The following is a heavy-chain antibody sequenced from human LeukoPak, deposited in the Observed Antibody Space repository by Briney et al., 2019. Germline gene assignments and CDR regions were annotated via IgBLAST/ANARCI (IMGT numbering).Heavy chain of an antibody. CDR2: IYGGGNI. Sequence: PGGSLRLSCAASGFTFSRYWMSWVRQVPRKGLEWVSVIYGGGNIYYADSVKGRFTISRDNSKNTLYLQMNSLRAEDTAVYYCARGAGYNYPYYFDYWGQGTLVTVSS. CDR3: ARGAGYNYPYYFDY. D-gene: IGHD5-24*01. J-gene: IGHJ4*02. V-gene: IGHV3-53*01. CDR1: GFTFSRYW.